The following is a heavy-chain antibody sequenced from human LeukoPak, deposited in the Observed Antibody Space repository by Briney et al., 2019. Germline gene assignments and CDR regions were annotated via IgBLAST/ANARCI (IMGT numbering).Heavy chain of an antibody. CDR1: GYTFTSYG. Sequence: ASVKVSCKASGYTFTSYGISWVRQAPGQGLEWMGWISAYNGNTNYAQKLQGRVTMTTDTSTSTAYMELRSLRSDDTAVYYCARSVGYCSSTSCYPEGTRDDYWGQGTLVTVSS. J-gene: IGHJ4*02. V-gene: IGHV1-18*04. D-gene: IGHD2-2*01. CDR2: ISAYNGNT. CDR3: ARSVGYCSSTSCYPEGTRDDY.